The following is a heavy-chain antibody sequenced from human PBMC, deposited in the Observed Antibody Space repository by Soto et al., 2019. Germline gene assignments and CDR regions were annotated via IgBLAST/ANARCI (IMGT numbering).Heavy chain of an antibody. CDR1: GFTFSSYA. Sequence: EVQLLESGGGLVQPGGSLRLSCAASGFTFSSYAMSWVRQAPGKGLEWVSAISGSGGSTYYADSVKGRFTISRDNSKNTLYLQMNSLRAEDTAVYYCAKVSVDSSSWFYYFAYWGQGTLVTVSS. D-gene: IGHD6-13*01. CDR2: ISGSGGST. V-gene: IGHV3-23*01. J-gene: IGHJ4*02. CDR3: AKVSVDSSSWFYYFAY.